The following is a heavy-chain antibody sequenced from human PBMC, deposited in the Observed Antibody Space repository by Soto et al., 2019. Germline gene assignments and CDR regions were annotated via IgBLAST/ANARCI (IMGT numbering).Heavy chain of an antibody. Sequence: SETLSLTCTVSGGSISSGDYYWSWIRQPPGKGLEWIGYIYYSGSTYYNPSLKSRVTISVDTSKNQFSLKLSSVTAADTAVYYCANYYDSSGYYPIWGQGTLVTVSS. V-gene: IGHV4-30-4*01. CDR1: GGSISSGDYY. CDR3: ANYYDSSGYYPI. D-gene: IGHD3-22*01. CDR2: IYYSGST. J-gene: IGHJ4*02.